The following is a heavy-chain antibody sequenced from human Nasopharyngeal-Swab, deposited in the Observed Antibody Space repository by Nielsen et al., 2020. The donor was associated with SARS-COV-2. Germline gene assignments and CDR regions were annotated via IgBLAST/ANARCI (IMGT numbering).Heavy chain of an antibody. CDR3: ARERLDYDFWSGTQPLGMDV. V-gene: IGHV1-18*01. D-gene: IGHD3-3*01. CDR2: ISAYNDNT. J-gene: IGHJ6*02. Sequence: WVRQAPGQRLEWLGWISAYNDNTDYVQKLQGRVTMTTDTSTSTAYMELRSLRFDDTAVYYCARERLDYDFWSGTQPLGMDVWGQGTAVTVSS.